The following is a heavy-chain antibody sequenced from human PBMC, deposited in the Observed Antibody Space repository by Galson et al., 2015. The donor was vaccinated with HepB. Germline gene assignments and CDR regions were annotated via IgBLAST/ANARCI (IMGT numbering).Heavy chain of an antibody. CDR3: AKDRRYNWNDGIWY. J-gene: IGHJ4*02. CDR1: GFTFSSYG. D-gene: IGHD1-20*01. CDR2: ISYDGSNK. V-gene: IGHV3-30*18. Sequence: SLRLSCAASGFTFSSYGMHWVRKAPGKGLEWVAVISYDGSNKYYADSVKGRFTISRDNSKNTLYLQMNSLRAEDTAVYYCAKDRRYNWNDGIWYWGQGTLVTVSS.